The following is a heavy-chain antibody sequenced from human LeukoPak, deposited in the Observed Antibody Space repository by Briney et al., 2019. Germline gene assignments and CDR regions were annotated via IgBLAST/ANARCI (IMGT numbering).Heavy chain of an antibody. CDR3: AKSRYYDILTGYLH. CDR1: GFTFSSYS. CDR2: ISSSSSYI. D-gene: IGHD3-9*01. V-gene: IGHV3-21*01. J-gene: IGHJ4*02. Sequence: PGGSLRLSCAASGFTFSSYSMNWVRQAPGKGLEWVSSISSSSSYIYYADSVKGRFAISRDNAKNSLYLQMNSLRAEDTAVYYFAKSRYYDILTGYLHWGQGTLVTVSS.